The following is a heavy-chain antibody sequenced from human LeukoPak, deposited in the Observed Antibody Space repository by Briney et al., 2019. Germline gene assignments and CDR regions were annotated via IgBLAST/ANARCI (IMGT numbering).Heavy chain of an antibody. J-gene: IGHJ4*02. CDR1: GVSFSGYY. V-gene: IGHV3-23*01. CDR2: ISGSGGST. D-gene: IGHD1-26*01. Sequence: ETLSLTCAVYGVSFSGYYWSWVRQAPGKGLEWVSAISGSGGSTYYADSVKGRFTISRDNSKNTLYLQMNSLRAEDTAVYYCAKDPGGSYYDYWGQGTLVTVSS. CDR3: AKDPGGSYYDY.